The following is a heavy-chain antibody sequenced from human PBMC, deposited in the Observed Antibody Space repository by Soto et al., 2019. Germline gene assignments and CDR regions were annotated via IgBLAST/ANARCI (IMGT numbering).Heavy chain of an antibody. D-gene: IGHD2-15*01. CDR1: GLSLNNYA. CDR3: SDWRAGGPVNLDH. V-gene: IGHV3-23*01. Sequence: GGSLRLSCVVSGLSLNNYAIAWVRHAPGKGLEFVSTIDVLDGAWYSDSVRGRLAISRDVSRNTVYLQMSSLRLEDTAIYFCSDWRAGGPVNLDHWGPGTRVPVCS. CDR2: IDVLDGA. J-gene: IGHJ4*02.